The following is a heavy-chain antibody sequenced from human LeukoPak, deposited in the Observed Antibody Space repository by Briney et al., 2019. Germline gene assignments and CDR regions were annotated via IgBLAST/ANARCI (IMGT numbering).Heavy chain of an antibody. D-gene: IGHD5-24*01. CDR3: ASGDGHGFDI. CDR1: GFTFTSYW. Sequence: PGGSLRLSCAASGFTFTSYWMHWVRQVPGKGLVWVSRITSDRSSTSYAGSVKGRFTISRDNAKNTLYLQMNSLRPEDTAVYYCASGDGHGFDIWGQGTMVTVSS. V-gene: IGHV3-74*01. J-gene: IGHJ3*02. CDR2: ITSDRSST.